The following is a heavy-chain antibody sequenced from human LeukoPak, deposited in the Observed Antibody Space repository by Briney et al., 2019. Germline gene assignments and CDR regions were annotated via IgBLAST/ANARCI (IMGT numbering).Heavy chain of an antibody. CDR1: GFTFSSYW. CDR3: ARAMVRGVTQYYFDY. V-gene: IGHV3-7*01. Sequence: SGGSLRLSCAASGFTFSSYWMSWVRQAPGKGLEWVANIKQDGSEKYYVDSVKGRFTISRDNAKNSLYLQMNSLRAEDTAVYYCARAMVRGVTQYYFDYWGPGTLVTVSS. J-gene: IGHJ4*02. CDR2: IKQDGSEK. D-gene: IGHD3-10*01.